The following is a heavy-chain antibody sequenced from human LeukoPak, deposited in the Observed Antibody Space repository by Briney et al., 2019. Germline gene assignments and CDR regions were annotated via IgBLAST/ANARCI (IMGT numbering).Heavy chain of an antibody. CDR1: GIIFSNYA. D-gene: IGHD3-22*01. J-gene: IGHJ3*02. Sequence: PGGSLRLSCAAPGIIFSNYAMSWVRQAPGKGLEWVSVIYSGGSTYYADSVKGRFTISRDNSKNTLYLQMNSLRAEDTAVYYCARVDSSGYYSETPGAFDIWGQGTMVTVSS. V-gene: IGHV3-53*01. CDR2: IYSGGST. CDR3: ARVDSSGYYSETPGAFDI.